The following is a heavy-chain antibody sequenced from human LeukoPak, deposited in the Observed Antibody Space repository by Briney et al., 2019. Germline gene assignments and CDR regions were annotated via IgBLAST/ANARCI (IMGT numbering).Heavy chain of an antibody. CDR2: ISSSSSTI. J-gene: IGHJ6*02. D-gene: IGHD3-3*01. Sequence: QTGGSLRLSCAASGFTFSSYSMNWVRQAPGKGLEWVSYISSSSSTIYYADSVKGRFTISRDNAKNSLYLQMNSLRDEDTAVYYCARDPTGGVVIIYYGMDVWGQGTTVTVSS. CDR1: GFTFSSYS. CDR3: ARDPTGGVVIIYYGMDV. V-gene: IGHV3-48*02.